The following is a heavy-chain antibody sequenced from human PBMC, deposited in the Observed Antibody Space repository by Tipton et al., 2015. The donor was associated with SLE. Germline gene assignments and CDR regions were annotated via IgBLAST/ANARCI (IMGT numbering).Heavy chain of an antibody. V-gene: IGHV4-30-4*01. CDR1: GGSISSGDYY. CDR2: IYYSGST. Sequence: LRLSCTVSGGSISSGDYYWSWIRQPPGKGLEWIGYIYYSGSTYYNPSLKSRVTISVDTSKNQFSLKLSSVTAADTAVYYCARGEMATIGDYFDYWGQGTLVTVSS. D-gene: IGHD5-24*01. J-gene: IGHJ4*02. CDR3: ARGEMATIGDYFDY.